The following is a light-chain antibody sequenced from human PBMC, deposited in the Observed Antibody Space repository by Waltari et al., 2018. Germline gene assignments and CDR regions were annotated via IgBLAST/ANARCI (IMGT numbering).Light chain of an antibody. V-gene: IGLV7-43*01. J-gene: IGLJ3*02. CDR3: LLYYGDAQLGV. CDR2: SIS. Sequence: QTVVTQEPSLTVSPGGTVTLTCASSTGAVTSGYYPNWFQQKPGQAPRSLIYSISKNTPWTRGRFSGSLLGGKAALTLSGAQPEDEAEYYCLLYYGDAQLGVFGGGTKLTVL. CDR1: TGAVTSGYY.